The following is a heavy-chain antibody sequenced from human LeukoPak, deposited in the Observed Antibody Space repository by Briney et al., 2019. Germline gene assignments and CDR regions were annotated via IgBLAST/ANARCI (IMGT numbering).Heavy chain of an antibody. V-gene: IGHV4-34*01. CDR1: GGSFSGYN. Sequence: SETLSLTCAVYGGSFSGYNWSWIRQPPGKGLEWIGEINHSGSTNYNPSLKSRVTISVDTSKNHFSLKLSSVTAADTAVYYCASGVAADYYFDYWGQGTLVTVSS. CDR3: ASGVAADYYFDY. D-gene: IGHD6-25*01. CDR2: INHSGST. J-gene: IGHJ4*02.